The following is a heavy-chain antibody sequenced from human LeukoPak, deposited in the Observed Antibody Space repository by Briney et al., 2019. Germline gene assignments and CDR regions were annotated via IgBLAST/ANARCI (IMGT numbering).Heavy chain of an antibody. CDR3: AKGTDYGSGSYRIYFYYYMDV. Sequence: GGSLRLSCAASGFTFSSYGMHWVRRAPGKGLEWVAFIRYDGSNRYYADFVKGRFTISRDNSKNTLYLQMNSLRAEDTAVYYCAKGTDYGSGSYRIYFYYYMDVWGKGTTVTVSS. D-gene: IGHD3-10*01. V-gene: IGHV3-30*02. J-gene: IGHJ6*03. CDR2: IRYDGSNR. CDR1: GFTFSSYG.